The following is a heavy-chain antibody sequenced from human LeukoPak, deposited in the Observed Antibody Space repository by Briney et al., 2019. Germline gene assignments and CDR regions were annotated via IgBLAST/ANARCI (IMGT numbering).Heavy chain of an antibody. CDR2: INHSGST. D-gene: IGHD6-19*01. CDR1: GGSFSGYY. Sequence: SDTLSLTCAVYGGSFSGYYWSWIRQPPGKGLEWIGEINHSGSTNYNPSLKSRVTISVGTSKNQFSLKLSSVTAADTAVYYCARGGIAVATAALFDYWGQGTLVTVSS. J-gene: IGHJ4*02. V-gene: IGHV4-34*01. CDR3: ARGGIAVATAALFDY.